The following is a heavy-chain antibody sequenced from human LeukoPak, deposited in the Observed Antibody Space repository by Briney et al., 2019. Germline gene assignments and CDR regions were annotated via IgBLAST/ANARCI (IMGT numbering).Heavy chain of an antibody. CDR2: MFASGST. D-gene: IGHD3-10*01. V-gene: IGHV3-66*01. CDR3: ANGLKVRGGY. Sequence: PGGSLRLSCTASGFSVSSNYMSWVRQAPGKGLEWVSVMFASGSTYYADSVKGRFTFSRDNSKNTLYLQMNSLRAEDTAVYYCANGLKVRGGYWGQGTLVTVSS. CDR1: GFSVSSNY. J-gene: IGHJ4*02.